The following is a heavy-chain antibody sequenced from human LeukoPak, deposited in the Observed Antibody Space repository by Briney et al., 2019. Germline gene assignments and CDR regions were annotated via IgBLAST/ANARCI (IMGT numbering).Heavy chain of an antibody. V-gene: IGHV3-30*04. CDR3: ARVGRSGQLAGGDYYYYMDV. J-gene: IGHJ6*03. CDR1: GFTLSSFA. Sequence: GGSLRLSCAASGFTLSSFAMHWVRQTPGKGLEWVAVISYDGSNKYYADSVKGRFTISRDNSKNTLYLQMNSLRPEDTAVYYCARVGRSGQLAGGDYYYYMDVWGKGTTVTVSS. D-gene: IGHD6-13*01. CDR2: ISYDGSNK.